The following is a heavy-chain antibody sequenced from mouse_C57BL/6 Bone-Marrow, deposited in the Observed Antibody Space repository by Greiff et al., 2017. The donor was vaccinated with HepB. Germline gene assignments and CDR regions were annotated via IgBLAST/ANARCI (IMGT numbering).Heavy chain of an antibody. CDR1: GYAFTNYL. Sequence: VMLVESGAELVRPGTSVKVSCKASGYAFTNYLIEWVKQRPGQGLEWIGVINPGSGGTNYNEKFKGKATLTADKSSSTAYMQLSSLTSEDSAVYFCARRGWLLRNFDVWGTGTTVTVSS. CDR3: ARRGWLLRNFDV. V-gene: IGHV1-54*01. CDR2: INPGSGGT. D-gene: IGHD2-3*01. J-gene: IGHJ1*03.